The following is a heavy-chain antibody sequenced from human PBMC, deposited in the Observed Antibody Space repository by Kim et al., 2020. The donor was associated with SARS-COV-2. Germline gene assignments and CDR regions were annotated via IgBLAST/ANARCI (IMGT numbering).Heavy chain of an antibody. D-gene: IGHD3-22*01. CDR3: ARMVNYYDSSGLRGYFDY. V-gene: IGHV1-2*02. CDR2: INPNSGGT. J-gene: IGHJ4*02. CDR1: GYTFTGYY. Sequence: ASVKVSCKASGYTFTGYYKHWVRQAPGQGLEWMGWINPNSGGTNYAQKFQGRVNMTRDTSISTAYMELSRLRSDDTAVYYCARMVNYYDSSGLRGYFDYWGQGTLVTVSS.